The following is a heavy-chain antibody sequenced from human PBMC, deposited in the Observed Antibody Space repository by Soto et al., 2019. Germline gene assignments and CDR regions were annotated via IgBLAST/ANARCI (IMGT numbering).Heavy chain of an antibody. D-gene: IGHD3-9*01. CDR3: ARGDDILTGWRFEF. CDR2: ISAYNGNR. CDR1: GYSFTDFG. Sequence: QAQLVQSGSEVKKPGASVKVSCKASGYSFTDFGVNWVRQATGQGIEWLGWISAYNGNRVYAQSFQGRLTVTTDTTRDTSYLDLTNLRSDGTAIYYCARGDDILTGWRFEFWGQGTLVTVSS. V-gene: IGHV1-18*01. J-gene: IGHJ4*02.